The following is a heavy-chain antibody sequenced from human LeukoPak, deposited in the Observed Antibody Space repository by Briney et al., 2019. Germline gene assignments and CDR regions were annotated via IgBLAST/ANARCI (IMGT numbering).Heavy chain of an antibody. D-gene: IGHD3-10*01. CDR2: IYPGDSDT. CDR3: ASRTSGAFDI. Sequence: GASVKVSCKAYGYTFTDYFMHWVRQMPGKGLEWMGIIYPGDSDTRYSPSFQGQVTISADKSISTAYLQWSSLKASDTAMYYCASRTSGAFDIWGQGTMVTVSS. V-gene: IGHV5-51*01. CDR1: GYTFTDYF. J-gene: IGHJ3*02.